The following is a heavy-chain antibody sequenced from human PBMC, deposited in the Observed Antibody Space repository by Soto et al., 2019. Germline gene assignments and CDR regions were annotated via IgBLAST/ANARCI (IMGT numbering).Heavy chain of an antibody. V-gene: IGHV1-69*02. J-gene: IGHJ4*02. D-gene: IGHD6-19*01. CDR1: GGTFSSYT. Sequence: GASVKVSCKASGGTFSSYTISWVRQAPGQGLEWMGRIIPILGIANYAQKFQGRVTITADKSTSTAYMELSSLRSEDTAVDYCGRVRSIAVAPFDYWGQGTLDTVSS. CDR2: IIPILGIA. CDR3: GRVRSIAVAPFDY.